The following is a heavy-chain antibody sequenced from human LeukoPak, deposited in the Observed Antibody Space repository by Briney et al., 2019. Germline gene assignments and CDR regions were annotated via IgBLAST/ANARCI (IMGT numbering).Heavy chain of an antibody. CDR1: GGSISSYY. Sequence: SETLSLTCTVSGGSISSYYWSWIRQPPGKGLEWIGYIYYSGSTNYNPSLKSRVTISVDTSKNQFSLKLSSVTAADTAAYYCARVNYGDSVDYWGRGTLVTVSS. D-gene: IGHD4-17*01. J-gene: IGHJ4*02. V-gene: IGHV4-59*01. CDR3: ARVNYGDSVDY. CDR2: IYYSGST.